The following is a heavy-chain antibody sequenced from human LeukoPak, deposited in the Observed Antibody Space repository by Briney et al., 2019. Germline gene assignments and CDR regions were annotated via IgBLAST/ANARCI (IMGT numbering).Heavy chain of an antibody. J-gene: IGHJ4*02. CDR3: ASTQAGDYPIKFFDY. V-gene: IGHV4-39*01. Sequence: KPSETLSLTCTVSGGSISSSSYYWAWIRQPPGKGLEWIGSIYYSGSTYYNPSLRSRVTISVDTSENQFSLKLSSVTAADTAVYYCASTQAGDYPIKFFDYWGQGTLVTVSS. CDR2: IYYSGST. D-gene: IGHD4-17*01. CDR1: GGSISSSSYY.